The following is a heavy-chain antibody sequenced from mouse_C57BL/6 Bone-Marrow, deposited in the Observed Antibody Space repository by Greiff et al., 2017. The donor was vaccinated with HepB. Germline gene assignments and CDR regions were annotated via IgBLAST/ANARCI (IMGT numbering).Heavy chain of an antibody. J-gene: IGHJ3*01. D-gene: IGHD2-3*01. CDR3: TTRGNGYSWFAY. CDR2: IDPENGDT. V-gene: IGHV14-4*01. CDR1: GFNIKDDY. Sequence: EVQRVESGAELVRPGASVKLSCTASGFNIKDDYMHWVKQRPEQGLEWIGWIDPENGDTEYASKFQGKATITADTSSNTAYLQLSSLTSEDTAVYYCTTRGNGYSWFAYWGQGTLVTVSA.